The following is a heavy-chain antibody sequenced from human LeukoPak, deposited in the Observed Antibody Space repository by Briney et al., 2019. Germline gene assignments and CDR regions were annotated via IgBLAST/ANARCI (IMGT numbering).Heavy chain of an antibody. CDR3: ASTGGGYTYSSFDY. V-gene: IGHV4-59*08. D-gene: IGHD5-18*01. Sequence: PSETLSLTCTVSGGSISSYYWSWIRQPPGKGLEWIGYIYYSGTTNYNPSLKSRVTISLDTSKNQFSLKLSSVPAADTAVYYCASTGGGYTYSSFDYWGQGTLVTVSS. CDR1: GGSISSYY. CDR2: IYYSGTT. J-gene: IGHJ4*02.